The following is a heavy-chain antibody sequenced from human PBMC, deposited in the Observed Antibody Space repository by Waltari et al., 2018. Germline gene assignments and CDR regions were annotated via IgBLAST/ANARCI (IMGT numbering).Heavy chain of an antibody. CDR3: ARRGPYYYDSSGYWYFDY. V-gene: IGHV5-51*03. J-gene: IGHJ4*02. CDR1: GYRFTSYW. CDR2: IYPRDSHT. Sequence: EVQLVQSGAEVKKPGESLKMSCKGSGYRFTSYWIGWVRQMPGKGLEWMGIIYPRDSHTRYIPSFQGQVTISADTSISTAYLRWSSLKASDTAMYYCARRGPYYYDSSGYWYFDYWGQGTLVTVSS. D-gene: IGHD3-22*01.